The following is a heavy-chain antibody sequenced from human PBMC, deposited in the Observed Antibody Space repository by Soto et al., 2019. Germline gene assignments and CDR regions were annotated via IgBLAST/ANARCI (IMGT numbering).Heavy chain of an antibody. Sequence: PSETLSLTCTVSGGSISSSSYYWGWIRQPPGKGLEWIGSIYYSGSTYYNPSLKSRVTISVDTSKNQFSLKLSSVTAADTAVYYCAGAPNDSFFDYWGPGTLVTVSS. D-gene: IGHD3-10*01. CDR2: IYYSGST. J-gene: IGHJ4*02. V-gene: IGHV4-39*01. CDR3: AGAPNDSFFDY. CDR1: GGSISSSSYY.